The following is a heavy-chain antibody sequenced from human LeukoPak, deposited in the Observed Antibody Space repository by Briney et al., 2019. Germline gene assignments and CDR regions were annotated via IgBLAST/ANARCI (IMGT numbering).Heavy chain of an antibody. CDR1: GFTFSSYG. J-gene: IGHJ4*02. CDR2: ISGSGGST. Sequence: GGTLRLSCAASGFTFSSYGMSWVRQAPGKGLEWISGISGSGGSTYYADSVKGRFTISRDNSKNTLYLQMNSLRAEDTAVYYCARDGRWFGSEGYYFDYWGQGTLVTVSS. V-gene: IGHV3-23*01. D-gene: IGHD3-10*01. CDR3: ARDGRWFGSEGYYFDY.